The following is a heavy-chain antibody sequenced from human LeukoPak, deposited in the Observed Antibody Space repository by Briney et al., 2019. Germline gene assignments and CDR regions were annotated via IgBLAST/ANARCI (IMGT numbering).Heavy chain of an antibody. J-gene: IGHJ4*02. D-gene: IGHD3-22*01. V-gene: IGHV3-21*01. CDR3: ASRPYDSSGYYYS. CDR2: ISSSNSYI. Sequence: GGSLRLFRAASGFTFSIYSMNWVRHAPGKALEWVSSISSSNSYIYYADSVKGRFTITRDNAKNSLYLQMNSLRAEDTAVYYCASRPYDSSGYYYSWGQGTLVTVSS. CDR1: GFTFSIYS.